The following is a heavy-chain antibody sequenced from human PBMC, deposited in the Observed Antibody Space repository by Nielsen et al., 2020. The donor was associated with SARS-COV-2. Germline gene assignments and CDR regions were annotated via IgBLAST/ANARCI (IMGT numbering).Heavy chain of an antibody. V-gene: IGHV3-30*18. CDR2: ISYDGSNK. CDR1: GFTFSTYG. CDR3: AKDWTAIVVVPSGGVDY. Sequence: GESLKISCAASGFTFSTYGMHWVRQAPGKGLEWGAAISYDGSNKYYVDSVKGRFTISRDNSKNTLYLQMSSLREEDTAVYYCAKDWTAIVVVPSGGVDYWGQGTLVTVSS. D-gene: IGHD2-15*01. J-gene: IGHJ4*02.